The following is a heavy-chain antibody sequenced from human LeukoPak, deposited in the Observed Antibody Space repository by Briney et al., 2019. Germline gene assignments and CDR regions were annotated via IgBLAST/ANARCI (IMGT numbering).Heavy chain of an antibody. D-gene: IGHD3-10*01. V-gene: IGHV3-23*01. CDR2: INNSGGGT. CDR1: GFTFSSYG. J-gene: IGHJ4*02. CDR3: ANSYASGSYCDY. Sequence: PGESLRLSCAASGFTFSSYGMTWVRQAPGKGLEWVSGINNSGGGTYYADSVKGRFTISRDNSKNTLYLHMNSLRAEDTAVYYCANSYASGSYCDYWGQGTLVTVSS.